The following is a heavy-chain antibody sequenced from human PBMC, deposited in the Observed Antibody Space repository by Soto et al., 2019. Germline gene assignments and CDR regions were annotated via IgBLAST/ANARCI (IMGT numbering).Heavy chain of an antibody. D-gene: IGHD6-19*01. J-gene: IGHJ4*02. Sequence: QITLKESGPTLVKPTQTLTLTCTFSGFSLSSTRMAVGWIRQPPGKALEWLALIYWDDDKRYSPFLKSRLTISKNPPXNQVVLTMSNMDPVDTARYYCAHIVVAGLGYYFDYWGQGTLVTVSS. V-gene: IGHV2-5*02. CDR2: IYWDDDK. CDR1: GFSLSSTRMA. CDR3: AHIVVAGLGYYFDY.